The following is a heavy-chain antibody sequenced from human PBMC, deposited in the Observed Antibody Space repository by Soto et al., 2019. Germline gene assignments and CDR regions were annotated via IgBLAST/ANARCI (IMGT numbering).Heavy chain of an antibody. Sequence: GGSLRLSCVASTFTINTYSLNWVRQAPGKGLEWVSSITSGSSFIDYADSVKGRFTISRDDAKNSLFLQMSSLRADDTAVYYCARSQRNGAVDIWGQGTTVTVSS. CDR2: ITSGSSFI. J-gene: IGHJ6*02. D-gene: IGHD2-8*01. CDR3: ARSQRNGAVDI. V-gene: IGHV3-21*01. CDR1: TFTINTYS.